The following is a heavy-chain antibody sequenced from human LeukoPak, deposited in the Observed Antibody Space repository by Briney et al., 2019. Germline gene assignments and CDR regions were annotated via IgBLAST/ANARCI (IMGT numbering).Heavy chain of an antibody. J-gene: IGHJ4*02. Sequence: GGSLRLSCAASGFTFSSYAMHWVRQAPGKGLEWVAVISYDGSNKYYADSVKGRFTISRDNSKNTLYLQMNSLRAEDTAVYYCARDLTKSQDYFDYWGQGTLVTVSS. V-gene: IGHV3-30*04. CDR1: GFTFSSYA. CDR2: ISYDGSNK. CDR3: ARDLTKSQDYFDY.